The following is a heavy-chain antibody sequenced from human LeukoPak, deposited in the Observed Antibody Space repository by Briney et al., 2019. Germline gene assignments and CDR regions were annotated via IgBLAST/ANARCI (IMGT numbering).Heavy chain of an antibody. CDR2: INHSGST. J-gene: IGHJ4*02. Sequence: PSETLSLTCAVYGGSLSGYYWSWIRQSPGKGLEWIGEINHSGSTNYNPSLKSRVTIAVDTSKNQFSLKLSSVTAADTAVYYCARAESGGSFDYWGQGTLVTVSS. CDR3: ARAESGGSFDY. D-gene: IGHD2-15*01. CDR1: GGSLSGYY. V-gene: IGHV4-34*01.